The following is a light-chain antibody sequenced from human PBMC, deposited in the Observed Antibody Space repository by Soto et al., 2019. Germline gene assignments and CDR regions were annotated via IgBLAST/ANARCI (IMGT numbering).Light chain of an antibody. Sequence: DIQMTQSPSSLSASVGDRVTITCRASQSISDSLNWYQQKPGKAPKLLIYGASTLQSGVPSRFSGSGSGTDFTLTITNLQPEDSATYFCQQSHSTPLTFGGGTKLEI. CDR1: QSISDS. V-gene: IGKV1-39*01. CDR2: GAS. J-gene: IGKJ4*01. CDR3: QQSHSTPLT.